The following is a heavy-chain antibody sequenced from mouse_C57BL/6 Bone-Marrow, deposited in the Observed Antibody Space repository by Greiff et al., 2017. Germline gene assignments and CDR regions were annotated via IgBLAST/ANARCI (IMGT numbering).Heavy chain of an antibody. CDR1: GYSITSDY. V-gene: IGHV3-8*01. CDR3: AREGPHYYGSGGYFDV. Sequence: EVMLVESGPGLAKPSQTLSLTCSVTGYSITSDYWNWIRKFPGNKLEYMGYISYSGSTYYNPSLKSRISITRDTSKTQYYLQLHSVTTEDTATYYCAREGPHYYGSGGYFDVWGTGTTVTVSS. J-gene: IGHJ1*03. D-gene: IGHD1-1*01. CDR2: ISYSGST.